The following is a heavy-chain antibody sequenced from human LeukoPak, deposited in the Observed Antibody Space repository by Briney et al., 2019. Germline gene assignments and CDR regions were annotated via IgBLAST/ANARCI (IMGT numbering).Heavy chain of an antibody. CDR2: IYYGSVFYSVST. D-gene: IGHD4-17*01. CDR1: GGSFSGYY. CDR3: ARVPTVTFFDY. J-gene: IGHJ4*02. Sequence: PSETLSLTCAVYGGSFSGYYWSWIRQPPGRGLEWIGSIYYGSVFYSVSTYYNPSLKSRVTMSGDTSKDQFSLKLSSVTAADTAVYYCARVPTVTFFDYWGQGTLVTVSS. V-gene: IGHV4-34*01.